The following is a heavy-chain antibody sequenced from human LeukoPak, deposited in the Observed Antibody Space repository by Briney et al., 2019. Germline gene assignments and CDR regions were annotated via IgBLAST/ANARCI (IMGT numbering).Heavy chain of an antibody. Sequence: GGSLRLSCAASGFTFSSYSMNRVRQAPGKGLEWVSSISSSSSYIYYADSVKGRFTISRDNAKNSLYLQMNSLRAEDTAVYYCARDRRGSPSSGYYLRDYWGQGTLVTVSS. CDR1: GFTFSSYS. CDR2: ISSSSSYI. CDR3: ARDRRGSPSSGYYLRDY. D-gene: IGHD3-22*01. V-gene: IGHV3-21*01. J-gene: IGHJ4*02.